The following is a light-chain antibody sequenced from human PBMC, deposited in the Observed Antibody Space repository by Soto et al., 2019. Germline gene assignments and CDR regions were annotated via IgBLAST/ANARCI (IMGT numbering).Light chain of an antibody. V-gene: IGKV1-17*02. Sequence: DIQMTQSPSSLSAFVGDRVTITCRASQGIRIDLGWFQQKPGKAPQYLIQAASILQSGVPSRFSGSGSGTEFILTINNLQPEDFASYFCLQVYSFPRTFGLGTKVDIK. J-gene: IGKJ1*01. CDR3: LQVYSFPRT. CDR1: QGIRID. CDR2: AAS.